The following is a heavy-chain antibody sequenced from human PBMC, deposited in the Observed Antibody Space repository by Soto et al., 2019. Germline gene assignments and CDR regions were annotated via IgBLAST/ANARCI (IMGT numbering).Heavy chain of an antibody. D-gene: IGHD3-22*01. CDR2: IYYSGST. CDR3: ARSPYYYDSSGYDVPGPPGGFSP. CDR1: GGSISSGGYY. V-gene: IGHV4-31*03. Sequence: SETLSLTCTVSGGSISSGGYYWSWIRQHPGKGLEWIGYIYYSGSTYYNPSLKSRVTISVDTSKNQFSLKLSSVTAADTAVYYRARSPYYYDSSGYDVPGPPGGFSPWGQRTLVTVS. J-gene: IGHJ5*02.